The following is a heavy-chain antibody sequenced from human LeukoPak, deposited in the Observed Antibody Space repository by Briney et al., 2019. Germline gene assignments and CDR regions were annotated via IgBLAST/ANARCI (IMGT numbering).Heavy chain of an antibody. V-gene: IGHV4-39*02. CDR2: LYYTGTT. Sequence: SETLSLTCTVSGGSISGRSYYWGWIRQPPGGGLEWIGSLYYTGTTYYNPSLKSRVSISVDTSKIHFSVRLTSGTAADTAIYYCTRRAWDLGNDAFDMWGQGTMVAVPS. CDR3: TRRAWDLGNDAFDM. J-gene: IGHJ3*02. CDR1: GGSISGRSYY. D-gene: IGHD1-26*01.